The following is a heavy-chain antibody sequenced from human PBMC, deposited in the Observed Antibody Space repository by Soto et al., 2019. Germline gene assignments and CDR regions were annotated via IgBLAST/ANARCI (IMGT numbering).Heavy chain of an antibody. V-gene: IGHV3-30*18. CDR3: AKVRFALKYYYGLDV. Sequence: QVHLVESGGGVVQPGTSLRLSCVASGFTFSKYGMHWVRQAPGKGLEWVAILRDDGKEKYYADSVKGRFIISRDNSNNTLFLQMNTLSAEDTAVYYCAKVRFALKYYYGLDVWGQGTMVSVSS. D-gene: IGHD3-16*01. J-gene: IGHJ6*02. CDR1: GFTFSKYG. CDR2: LRDDGKEK.